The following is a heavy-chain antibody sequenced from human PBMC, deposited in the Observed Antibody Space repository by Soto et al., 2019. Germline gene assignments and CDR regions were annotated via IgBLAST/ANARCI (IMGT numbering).Heavy chain of an antibody. V-gene: IGHV3-72*01. J-gene: IGHJ5*02. Sequence: PGGSLRLSCAASGFTFSDHYMDWVRQAPGKGLEWVGRTRNKPNSYTTEYAASVRGRFTISSDDSKNSLYLQMNSLKTEDTAVYYCAMEGSGPGXTWDQGTLVTVSS. CDR3: AMEGSGPGXT. D-gene: IGHD3-10*01. CDR1: GFTFSDHY. CDR2: TRNKPNSYTT.